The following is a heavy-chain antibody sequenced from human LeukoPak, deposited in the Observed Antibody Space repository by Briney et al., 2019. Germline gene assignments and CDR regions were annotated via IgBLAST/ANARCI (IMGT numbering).Heavy chain of an antibody. J-gene: IGHJ3*02. CDR3: AITSGYSGADAFDI. D-gene: IGHD5-12*01. Sequence: SETLSLTCAVSGGSFSGYYWSWIRQPPGKGLEWIGYIYYSGSTNYNPSLKSRVTISVDTSKNQFSLKLSSVTAADTAVYYCAITSGYSGADAFDIWGQGTMVTVSS. CDR1: GGSFSGYY. V-gene: IGHV4-59*08. CDR2: IYYSGST.